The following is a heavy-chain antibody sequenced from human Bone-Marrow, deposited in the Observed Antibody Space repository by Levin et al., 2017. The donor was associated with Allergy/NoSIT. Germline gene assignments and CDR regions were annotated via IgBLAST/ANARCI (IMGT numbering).Heavy chain of an antibody. CDR2: IIPIFGTA. Sequence: KISCKASGGTFSSYAISWVRQAPGQGLEWMGGIIPIFGTANYAQKFQGRVTITADKSTSTAYMELSSLRSEDTAVYYCAGVARRAHLFYSSSWYDWGQGTLVTVSS. V-gene: IGHV1-69*06. D-gene: IGHD6-13*01. CDR3: AGVARRAHLFYSSSWYD. J-gene: IGHJ4*02. CDR1: GGTFSSYA.